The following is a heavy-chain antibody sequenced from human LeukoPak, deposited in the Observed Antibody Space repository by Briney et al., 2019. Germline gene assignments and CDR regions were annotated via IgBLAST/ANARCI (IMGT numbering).Heavy chain of an antibody. CDR2: INWNGGRT. CDR3: ARVASNYDFDY. Sequence: PGGSLRLSCAASGFTFDYYGMTWVRQAPGKGLEWVSGINWNGGRTGYADSVKGRFTISRDNAQNSLYLQMNSLRAEDTALYYCARVASNYDFDYWGQGTLVTVSS. V-gene: IGHV3-20*04. D-gene: IGHD4-11*01. J-gene: IGHJ4*02. CDR1: GFTFDYYG.